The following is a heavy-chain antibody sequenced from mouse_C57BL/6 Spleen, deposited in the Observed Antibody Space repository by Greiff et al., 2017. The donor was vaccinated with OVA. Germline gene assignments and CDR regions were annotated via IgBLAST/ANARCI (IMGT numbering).Heavy chain of an antibody. V-gene: IGHV5-4*01. J-gene: IGHJ4*01. Sequence: EVMLVESGGGLVKPGGSLKLSCAASGFTFSSYAMSWVRQTPEKRLAWVATISDGGSYTYYPDNVKGRFTISRDNAKNNLYLQMSHLKSEDTAMYYCARDRDDYNGYYAMDYWGQGTSVTVSS. D-gene: IGHD2-4*01. CDR2: ISDGGSYT. CDR1: GFTFSSYA. CDR3: ARDRDDYNGYYAMDY.